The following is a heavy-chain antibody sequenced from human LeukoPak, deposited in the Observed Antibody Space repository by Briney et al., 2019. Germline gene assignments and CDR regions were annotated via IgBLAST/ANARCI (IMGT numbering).Heavy chain of an antibody. D-gene: IGHD3-16*01. J-gene: IGHJ4*02. CDR3: ARMKGLGGWAPFDY. V-gene: IGHV4-61*02. Sequence: SETLSLTCTVSGDSISSGSHYWSWIRQPAGKGLEWIGLIYATGSYSYNPALKSRVTISVDTAKNQFSLKLNSVTAADTAGYFWARMKGLGGWAPFDYWGQETLVSVPS. CDR1: GDSISSGSHY. CDR2: IYATGSY.